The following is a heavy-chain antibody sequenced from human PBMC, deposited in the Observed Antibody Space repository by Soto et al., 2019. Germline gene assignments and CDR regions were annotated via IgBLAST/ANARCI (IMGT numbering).Heavy chain of an antibody. CDR3: ARVPDY. J-gene: IGHJ4*02. CDR1: AGSISSGGYS. CDR2: IYHSANT. V-gene: IGHV4-30-2*01. Sequence: PSDTLSLTCAVSAGSISSGGYSWGWIQQPPGKGLEWIGYIYHSANTYYNPSLTSRVTISVDRSKNQFALKLCSVTAADTAAYYCARVPDYRSQEPWSPSPQ.